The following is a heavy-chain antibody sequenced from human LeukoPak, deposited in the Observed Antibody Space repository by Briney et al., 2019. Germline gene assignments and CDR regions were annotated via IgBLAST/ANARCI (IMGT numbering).Heavy chain of an antibody. D-gene: IGHD3-10*01. Sequence: SLRLSSPASDFTFSRHGMHWVRHGPGNGLDWLSFINSDGSTTSHAEAVRGRFTISRDNAKNTLHLQMNSLRAEDTAVYYCARGGVAGGNDYWGQGTLVTVSS. V-gene: IGHV3-74*01. CDR2: INSDGSTT. CDR3: ARGGVAGGNDY. CDR1: DFTFSRHG. J-gene: IGHJ4*02.